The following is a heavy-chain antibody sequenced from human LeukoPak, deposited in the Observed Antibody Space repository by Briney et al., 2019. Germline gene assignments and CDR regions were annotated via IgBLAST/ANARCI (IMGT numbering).Heavy chain of an antibody. Sequence: WETLSLTCTVSGGSISSYHWSWIRQPAGKGLEWIGRIYTSGSTDYNPSLKSRVTMSVDTSKNQFSLKLKSVTAADTAVYYCARDGDDRYHTTGYYYLNWGQGTLVTVSS. J-gene: IGHJ4*02. CDR1: GGSISSYH. D-gene: IGHD3-22*01. CDR2: IYTSGST. CDR3: ARDGDDRYHTTGYYYLN. V-gene: IGHV4-4*07.